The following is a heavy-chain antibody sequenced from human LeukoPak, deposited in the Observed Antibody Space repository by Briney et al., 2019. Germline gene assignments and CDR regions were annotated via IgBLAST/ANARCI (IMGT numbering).Heavy chain of an antibody. Sequence: PGGSLRLSCAASGFTFSSYWMSWVRQAPGKGLEWVANIKQDGSEKYYVDSVKGRFTISRDNAKNSLYLQMNSLRAEDTAVYYCARASPRQPDRYYDFWSGSGTNYYYGMDVWGQGTTVTVSS. J-gene: IGHJ6*02. CDR1: GFTFSSYW. CDR2: IKQDGSEK. CDR3: ARASPRQPDRYYDFWSGSGTNYYYGMDV. D-gene: IGHD3-3*01. V-gene: IGHV3-7*01.